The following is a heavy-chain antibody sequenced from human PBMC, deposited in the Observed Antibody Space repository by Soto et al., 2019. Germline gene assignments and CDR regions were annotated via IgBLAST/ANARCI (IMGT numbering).Heavy chain of an antibody. CDR2: IYYSGST. Sequence: QVQLQESGPGLVKPSETLSLTCTVSGGSISSYYWSWIRQPPGKGLEWIGYIYYSGSTNYNPSLKSRVTISVDTSKNQCSLKLSSVTAADTAVYYCARDKVVRGGIIKTAYYYYGMDVWGQGPTVTVSS. D-gene: IGHD3-10*01. J-gene: IGHJ6*02. CDR1: GGSISSYY. CDR3: ARDKVVRGGIIKTAYYYYGMDV. V-gene: IGHV4-59*01.